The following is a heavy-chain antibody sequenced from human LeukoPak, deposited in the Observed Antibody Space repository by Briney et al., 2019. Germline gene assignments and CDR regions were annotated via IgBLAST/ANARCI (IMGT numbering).Heavy chain of an antibody. V-gene: IGHV4-59*08. Sequence: PSVTLSLTCTVSGGSISGYYWSWIRQSPGKALEWIGYIHYSGSTNYNPSLKSRVTFSVDTSKNQFSLELTSVTAADTAVYYCARQNPAASGQGLDFWGQGTLVTVSS. CDR3: ARQNPAASGQGLDF. CDR1: GGSISGYY. CDR2: IHYSGST. J-gene: IGHJ4*02. D-gene: IGHD6-13*01.